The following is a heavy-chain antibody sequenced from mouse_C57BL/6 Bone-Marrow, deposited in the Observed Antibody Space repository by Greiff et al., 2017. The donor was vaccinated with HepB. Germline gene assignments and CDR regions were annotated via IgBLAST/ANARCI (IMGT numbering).Heavy chain of an antibody. V-gene: IGHV5-6*01. Sequence: EVKVVESGGDLVKPGGSLKLSCAASGFTFSSYGMSWVRQTPDKRLEWVATISSGGSYTYYPDSVKGRFTISRDNAKNTLYLQMSSLKSEDTAMYYCAWYYAWGQGTLVTVSA. D-gene: IGHD1-1*01. CDR1: GFTFSSYG. CDR2: ISSGGSYT. CDR3: AWYYA. J-gene: IGHJ3*01.